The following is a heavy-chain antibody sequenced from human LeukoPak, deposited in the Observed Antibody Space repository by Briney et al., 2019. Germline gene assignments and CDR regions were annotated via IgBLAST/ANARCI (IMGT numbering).Heavy chain of an antibody. CDR3: ARDLASVGPAAGH. Sequence: ASVKVSCKASGYSFTDYAMHWVRQAPGQGLEWMGWINPNSGGTNYAQKFQGWVTMTRDTSISTAYMELSSLRSEDTAVYYCARDLASVGPAAGHWGQGTLVTVSS. CDR2: INPNSGGT. D-gene: IGHD5/OR15-5a*01. J-gene: IGHJ4*02. CDR1: GYSFTDYA. V-gene: IGHV1-2*04.